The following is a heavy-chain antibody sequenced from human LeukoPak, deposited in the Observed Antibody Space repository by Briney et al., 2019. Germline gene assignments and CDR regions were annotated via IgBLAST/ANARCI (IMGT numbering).Heavy chain of an antibody. D-gene: IGHD6-19*01. CDR1: GGSFSAYY. CDR3: ARVGSGWYADY. J-gene: IGHJ4*02. V-gene: IGHV4-34*01. CDR2: INHSGST. Sequence: PSETLSLTCAVYGGSFSAYYWSWIRQPPGKGLEWIGEINHSGSTNYNPSLKSRVTISVDTSKNQFSLKPSSVTAADTAVYYWARVGSGWYADYWGQGTLVTVSS.